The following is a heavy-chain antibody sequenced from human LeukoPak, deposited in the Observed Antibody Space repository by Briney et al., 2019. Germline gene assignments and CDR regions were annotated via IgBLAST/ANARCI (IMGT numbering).Heavy chain of an antibody. CDR3: ARRGSYGGFDY. Sequence: GGSLRLSCAASGFTFSSYDMHWVRQATGKGLEWVSAIGTAGDTYYPGSVKGRFTISRENAKNPFYLQMNCLRAGDTAVYYCARRGSYGGFDYWGQGTLVTVSS. CDR2: IGTAGDT. D-gene: IGHD1-26*01. J-gene: IGHJ4*02. V-gene: IGHV3-13*01. CDR1: GFTFSSYD.